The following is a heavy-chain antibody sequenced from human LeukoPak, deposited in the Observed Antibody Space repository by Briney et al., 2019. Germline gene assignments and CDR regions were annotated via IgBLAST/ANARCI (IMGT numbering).Heavy chain of an antibody. J-gene: IGHJ3*02. CDR2: IIPIFGTA. CDR3: AGDLQQLVSNAFDI. Sequence: ASVKVSCKASGGTFSSYAISWVRQAPGQGLEWMGGIIPIFGTANYAQKFQGRVTITADESTSTAYMELSSLRSEDTAVYYCAGDLQQLVSNAFDIWGQGTMVTVSS. CDR1: GGTFSSYA. D-gene: IGHD6-13*01. V-gene: IGHV1-69*13.